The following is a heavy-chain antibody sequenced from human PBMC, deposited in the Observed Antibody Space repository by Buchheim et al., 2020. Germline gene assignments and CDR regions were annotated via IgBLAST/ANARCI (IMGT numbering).Heavy chain of an antibody. CDR1: GFTFSDYT. CDR3: VRVLVAGRYISDIYYYDYAMDV. CDR2: ISSSSITI. Sequence: EVQLVESGGGLVQPGGSLRLSCVASGFTFSDYTMNWVRQAPGKGLEWVSYISSSSITIHYEDSVKGRFTISRDNATNSLYLQMNILRDEDTAVYYCVRVLVAGRYISDIYYYDYAMDVWGQGTT. D-gene: IGHD3-10*01. V-gene: IGHV3-48*02. J-gene: IGHJ6*02.